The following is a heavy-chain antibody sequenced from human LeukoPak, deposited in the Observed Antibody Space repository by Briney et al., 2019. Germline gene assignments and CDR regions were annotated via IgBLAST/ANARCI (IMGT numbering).Heavy chain of an antibody. CDR1: GGSISSSSYY. Sequence: SETLSLTCTVSGGSISSSSYYWGWIRQPPGKGLEWIGNIYYSGSTYYNPSLKSRVTIPVDTSKKQFSLKLSSVTAADTAVYYCATYYCGGDCYSGYFDYWGQGTLVTASS. V-gene: IGHV4-39*01. CDR3: ATYYCGGDCYSGYFDY. J-gene: IGHJ4*02. D-gene: IGHD2-21*02. CDR2: IYYSGST.